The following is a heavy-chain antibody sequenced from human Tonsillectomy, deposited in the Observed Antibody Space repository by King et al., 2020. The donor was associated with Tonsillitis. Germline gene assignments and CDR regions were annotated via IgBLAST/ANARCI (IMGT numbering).Heavy chain of an antibody. CDR2: ISSSSSYI. CDR1: GFTFSSYS. J-gene: IGHJ4*02. Sequence: VQLVESGGGLVKPGGSLRLSCAASGFTFSSYSMNWVRQAPGKGLEWVSSISSSSSYIYYADSVKGRFTISRDNAKNSLYLQMNSLRAEDTAVYYCARGGQQQLNQFYFDYWGQGTLVTVSS. V-gene: IGHV3-21*01. CDR3: ARGGQQQLNQFYFDY. D-gene: IGHD6-13*01.